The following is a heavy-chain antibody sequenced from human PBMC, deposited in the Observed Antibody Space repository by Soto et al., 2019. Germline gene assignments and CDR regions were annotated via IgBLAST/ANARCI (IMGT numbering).Heavy chain of an antibody. D-gene: IGHD1-7*01. V-gene: IGHV3-7*01. J-gene: IGHJ4*02. CDR1: GFTFSGYW. CDR2: IKPDGSEK. Sequence: GGSLRLSCAASGFTFSGYWMSWVRQAPGKGLEWVANIKPDGSEKYYVDSVKGRFTISRDNAKNTVYLQMNSLRVEDTAVYYCARGARNYYYFDCWGQGTLVTVSS. CDR3: ARGARNYYYFDC.